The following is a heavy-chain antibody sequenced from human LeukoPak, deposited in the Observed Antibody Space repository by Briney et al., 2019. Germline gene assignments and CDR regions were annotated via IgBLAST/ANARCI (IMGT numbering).Heavy chain of an antibody. V-gene: IGHV3-23*01. J-gene: IGHJ5*02. CDR2: ASGSGGDT. CDR3: ATTLNTGFFQS. CDR1: GFTFSTYA. D-gene: IGHD5-18*01. Sequence: PGGSLRLSCAASGFTFSTYAMHWVRQAPGEGLEWVSAASGSGGDTYYADSVTGRFTISRDNSKNTLYVLLNSLRAEDTAVYYCATTLNTGFFQSWGRGTLVTVSS.